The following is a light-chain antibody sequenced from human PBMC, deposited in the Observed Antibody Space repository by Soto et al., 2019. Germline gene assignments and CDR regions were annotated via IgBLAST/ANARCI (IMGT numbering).Light chain of an antibody. CDR1: SSNIGSNM. Sequence: QSALTQPPSASGAPGQRVTISCSGSSSNIGSNMVNWYQQLPGTAPKLLIYSNNQRPSGVPDRFSGSKSGTSASLAMIGLQSEDEADYYCAAWDDSLNAWVFGGGTQLTVL. CDR3: AAWDDSLNAWV. J-gene: IGLJ3*02. CDR2: SNN. V-gene: IGLV1-44*01.